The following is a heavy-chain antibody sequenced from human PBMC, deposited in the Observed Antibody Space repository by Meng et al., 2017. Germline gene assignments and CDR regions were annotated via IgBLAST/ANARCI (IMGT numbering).Heavy chain of an antibody. CDR2: SRNKVHNYNT. V-gene: IGHV3-72*01. Sequence: GESLKISCAASGFTMSDHFMDWVRQAPGKGLEWVGRSRNKVHNYNTEYAASVKGRFTISRDDSKNSLFLEMNSLKTEDTAVYYCARNFKNYYDSSGANDYWGQGTLVTVSS. D-gene: IGHD3-22*01. J-gene: IGHJ4*02. CDR1: GFTMSDHF. CDR3: ARNFKNYYDSSGANDY.